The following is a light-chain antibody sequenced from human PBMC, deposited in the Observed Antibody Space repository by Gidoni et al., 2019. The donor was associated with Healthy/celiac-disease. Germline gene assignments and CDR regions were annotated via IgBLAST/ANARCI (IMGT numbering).Light chain of an antibody. CDR3: CSYAGSSTFVV. J-gene: IGLJ2*01. CDR1: NSDVGSYNL. V-gene: IGLV2-23*01. CDR2: EGS. Sequence: QSALTQPASVSGSPGQSITISCTGTNSDVGSYNLVSWYQQHPGKAPKLMIYEGSKRPSGVSNRFSGSKSGNTAFLTIPGLQAEDEADYYCCSYAGSSTFVVFGGGTKLTVL.